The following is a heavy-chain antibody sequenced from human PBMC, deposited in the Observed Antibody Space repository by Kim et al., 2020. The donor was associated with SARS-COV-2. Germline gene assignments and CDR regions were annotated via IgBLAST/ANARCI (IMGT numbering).Heavy chain of an antibody. Sequence: GGSLRLSCAASGFTVSSNYMSWVRQAPGKGLEWVSVIYSGGSTYYADSVKGRFTISRDNSKNTLYLQMNSLRAEDTAVYYCARGSGDHEGLLDYWGQGTLVTVSS. CDR3: ARGSGDHEGLLDY. CDR2: IYSGGST. J-gene: IGHJ4*02. D-gene: IGHD4-17*01. CDR1: GFTVSSNY. V-gene: IGHV3-53*01.